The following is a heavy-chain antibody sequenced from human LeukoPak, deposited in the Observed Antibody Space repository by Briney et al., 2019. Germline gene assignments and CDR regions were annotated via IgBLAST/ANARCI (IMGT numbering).Heavy chain of an antibody. CDR3: ARGDDYSRYYFDY. V-gene: IGHV3-21*01. Sequence: GGSLRLSCAASGFPFSSFSMNWVCQAPGKGLEWVSSISSSSSYIYYADSLKGRFTISRDNAKNSLYLQMNSLRAEDTAVYYCARGDDYSRYYFDYWGQGTLVTVSS. D-gene: IGHD4-11*01. CDR1: GFPFSSFS. J-gene: IGHJ4*02. CDR2: ISSSSSYI.